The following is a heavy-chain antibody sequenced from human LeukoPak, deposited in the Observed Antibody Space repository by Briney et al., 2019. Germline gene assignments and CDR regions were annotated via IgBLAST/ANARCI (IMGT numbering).Heavy chain of an antibody. Sequence: GGSLRLSCSGSGFTFSRYAMNWVRQAPGKGLEWVASIGAASYYIYYADSVKGRFTISRDNAKNSLYLQMNSLRAEDTAVYYCARGTLARIVVPAAIDYWGQGTLVTVSS. V-gene: IGHV3-21*01. CDR1: GFTFSRYA. CDR3: ARGTLARIVVPAAIDY. D-gene: IGHD2-2*01. CDR2: IGAASYYI. J-gene: IGHJ4*02.